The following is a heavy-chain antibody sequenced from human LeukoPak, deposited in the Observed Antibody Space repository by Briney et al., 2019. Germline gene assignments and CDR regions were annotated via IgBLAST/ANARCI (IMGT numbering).Heavy chain of an antibody. CDR1: GFTFSNAW. CDR3: TTAAFVGATAY. V-gene: IGHV3-15*07. CDR2: IKSKTGGGTI. Sequence: GGSLRLSCAASGFTFSNAWMNWVRQAPGKGLEWVGRIKSKTGGGTIDYAAPVKGRFTISRDDSKDTLYLQMNSLKSEDTAVYHCTTAAFVGATAYWGQGALVIVSS. D-gene: IGHD1-26*01. J-gene: IGHJ4*02.